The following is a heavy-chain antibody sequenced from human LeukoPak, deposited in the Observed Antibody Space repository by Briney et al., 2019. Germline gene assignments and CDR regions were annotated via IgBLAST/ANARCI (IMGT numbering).Heavy chain of an antibody. D-gene: IGHD1-1*01. V-gene: IGHV3-30*02. Sequence: GGSLRLSCAASGFTFSSYGMHWVRQAPGKGLEWVAFIRYDGSNKYYADSVKGRFTISRDNSKNTLYLQMNSLRAEDTAVYYCAKATYNWNDVEFGYWGQGTLVTVSS. CDR1: GFTFSSYG. CDR3: AKATYNWNDVEFGY. J-gene: IGHJ4*02. CDR2: IRYDGSNK.